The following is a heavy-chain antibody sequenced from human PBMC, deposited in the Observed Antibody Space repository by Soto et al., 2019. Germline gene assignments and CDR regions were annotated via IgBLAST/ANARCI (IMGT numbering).Heavy chain of an antibody. CDR1: GFTFDDYG. V-gene: IGHV3-20*04. CDR3: ARDKGWRRSQLLFYGMDV. Sequence: GGSLRLSCAASGFTFDDYGMSWVRQAPGKGLEWVSGINWNGGSTGYADSVKGRFTISRDNAKNSLYLQMNSLRAEDTALYYCARDKGWRRSQLLFYGMDVWGQGTTVTVSS. CDR2: INWNGGST. D-gene: IGHD2-2*01. J-gene: IGHJ6*02.